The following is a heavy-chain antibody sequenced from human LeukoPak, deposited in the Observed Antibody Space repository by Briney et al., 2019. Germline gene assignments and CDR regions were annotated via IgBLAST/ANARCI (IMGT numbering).Heavy chain of an antibody. CDR2: ISGSVGST. CDR1: GFTFSSYA. V-gene: IGHV3-23*01. D-gene: IGHD6-13*01. J-gene: IGHJ6*02. CDR3: AKGIAAAGPYYYYGMDV. Sequence: GGSLRLSCAASGFTFSSYAMSWVRQAPGKGLEWVSAISGSVGSTYYADSVKGRFTISRDNSKNTLYLQMNSLRAEDTAVYYCAKGIAAAGPYYYYGMDVWGQGTTVTVSS.